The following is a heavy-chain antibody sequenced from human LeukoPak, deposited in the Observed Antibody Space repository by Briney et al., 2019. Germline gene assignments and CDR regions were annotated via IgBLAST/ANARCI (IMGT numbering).Heavy chain of an antibody. Sequence: GGSLRLSCAASGFTFSSYAMHWVRQAPGKGLEYVSAISSNGGSTYYADSVKGRFTISRDNAKNSLYLQMNSLRAEDTALYYCARDRGTYDFWSGYYTGIQGAYFDYWGQGTLVTVSS. V-gene: IGHV3-64*02. CDR3: ARDRGTYDFWSGYYTGIQGAYFDY. CDR1: GFTFSSYA. CDR2: ISSNGGST. D-gene: IGHD3-3*01. J-gene: IGHJ4*02.